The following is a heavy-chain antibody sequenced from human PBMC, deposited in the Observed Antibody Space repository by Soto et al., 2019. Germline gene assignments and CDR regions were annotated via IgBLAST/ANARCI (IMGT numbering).Heavy chain of an antibody. J-gene: IGHJ4*02. CDR1: GGSISSSSYY. D-gene: IGHD6-13*01. CDR2: IYYSGST. V-gene: IGHV4-39*01. Sequence: PSETLSLTCTVSGGSISSSSYYWGWIRQPPGKGLEWIGSIYYSGSTYYNLSLKSRVTISVDTSKNQFSLKLSSVTAADTAVYYCARAPAPLYGSSWYYFYYWGQGTLLTVSS. CDR3: ARAPAPLYGSSWYYFYY.